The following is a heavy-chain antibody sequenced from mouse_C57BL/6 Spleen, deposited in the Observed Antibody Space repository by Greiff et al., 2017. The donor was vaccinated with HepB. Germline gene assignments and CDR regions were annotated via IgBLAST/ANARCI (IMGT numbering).Heavy chain of an antibody. Sequence: QVQLKQPGAELVRPGSSVKLSCKASGYTFTSYWMDWVKQRPGQGLEWIGNIYPSDSETHYNQKFKDKATLTVDKSSSTAYMQLSSLTSEDSAVYYCARGYPYFDYWGQGTTLTVSS. CDR2: IYPSDSET. CDR1: GYTFTSYW. J-gene: IGHJ2*01. D-gene: IGHD2-14*01. CDR3: ARGYPYFDY. V-gene: IGHV1-61*01.